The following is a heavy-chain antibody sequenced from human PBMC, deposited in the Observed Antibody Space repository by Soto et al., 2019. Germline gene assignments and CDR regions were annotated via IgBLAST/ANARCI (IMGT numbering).Heavy chain of an antibody. V-gene: IGHV4-59*01. J-gene: IGHJ5*02. Sequence: PSETLSLTCTVSGGSTSSYYWSWIRQHPGKGLEWIGYIYYSGSTNYNPSLKSRVTISVGTSKNQFSLKLSSVTAADTAVYYCVRVGGTSWIDTRCPAHLVTVS. CDR1: GGSTSSYY. CDR3: VRVGGTSWIDT. CDR2: IYYSGST. D-gene: IGHD3-16*01.